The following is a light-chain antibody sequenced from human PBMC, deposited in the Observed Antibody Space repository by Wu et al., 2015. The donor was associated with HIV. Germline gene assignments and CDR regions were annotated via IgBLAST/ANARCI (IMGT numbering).Light chain of an antibody. CDR1: QTVSTD. V-gene: IGKV3-15*01. Sequence: VMTQSPATLSVSPGERASLSCRASQTVSTDFAWYHQKPGQAPRLLMYSISVRASGVPARFIGSGSGIDFTLTISSMQSEDFGIYYCHQYRTWPLTFGQGTKVEI. J-gene: IGKJ1*01. CDR3: HQYRTWPLT. CDR2: SIS.